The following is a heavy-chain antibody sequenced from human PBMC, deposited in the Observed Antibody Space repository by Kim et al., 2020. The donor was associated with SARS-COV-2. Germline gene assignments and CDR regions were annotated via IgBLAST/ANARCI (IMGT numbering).Heavy chain of an antibody. D-gene: IGHD5-12*01. CDR1: GFTFSSYA. CDR3: ARDFNRESGYDFSPPFDY. V-gene: IGHV3-30*04. CDR2: ISYDGSNK. Sequence: GGSLRLSCAASGFTFSSYAMHWVRQAPGKGLEWVAVISYDGSNKYYADSVKGRFTISRDNSKNTLYLQMNSLRAEDTAVYYCARDFNRESGYDFSPPFDYWGQGTLVTVSS. J-gene: IGHJ4*02.